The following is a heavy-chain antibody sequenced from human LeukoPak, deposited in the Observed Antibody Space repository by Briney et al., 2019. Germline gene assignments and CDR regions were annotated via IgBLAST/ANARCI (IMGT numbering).Heavy chain of an antibody. D-gene: IGHD3-10*01. Sequence: SETLSLTCTVSGGSISSYYWSWIRQPPGKGLDWIGYIYYSGSANYNPSLRSRVTISLDTSKNQFSLKLSSVTAADTAVYYCARSSYYYGADAFNIWGQGTMVTVSS. CDR3: ARSSYYYGADAFNI. V-gene: IGHV4-59*01. CDR2: IYYSGSA. J-gene: IGHJ3*02. CDR1: GGSISSYY.